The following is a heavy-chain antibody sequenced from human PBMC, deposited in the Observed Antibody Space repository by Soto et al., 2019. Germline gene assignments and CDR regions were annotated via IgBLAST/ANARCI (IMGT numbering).Heavy chain of an antibody. CDR1: GYSFTSYW. Sequence: GESLKIYCKGSGYSFTSYWISWVRQMPGKGMEWMGWIDPSDSYTNYSPSFQGHVTISADKSIITAYLQWSSLKASDTAMDYCARLGLGFGELENDYWGQGTLVTVSS. D-gene: IGHD3-10*01. J-gene: IGHJ4*02. V-gene: IGHV5-10-1*01. CDR2: IDPSDSYT. CDR3: ARLGLGFGELENDY.